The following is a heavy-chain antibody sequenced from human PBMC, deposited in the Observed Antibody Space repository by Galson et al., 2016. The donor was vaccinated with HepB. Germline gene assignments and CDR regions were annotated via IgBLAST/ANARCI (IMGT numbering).Heavy chain of an antibody. V-gene: IGHV4-34*01. J-gene: IGHJ6*02. CDR3: VRERLLRYFDLFPSGYYGMDV. CDR1: GASFGDFS. CDR2: INDGGSA. Sequence: SETLSLTCAVSGASFGDFSWSWIRQSPGKGLEWIGEINDGGSASYSPSLKTRVTISIDTSKNQFSLNLSSVTAADTAIYYCVRERLLRYFDLFPSGYYGMDVWGQGTTVTVSS. D-gene: IGHD3-9*01.